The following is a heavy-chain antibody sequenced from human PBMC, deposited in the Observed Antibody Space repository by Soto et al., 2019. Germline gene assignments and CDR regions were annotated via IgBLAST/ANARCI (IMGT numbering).Heavy chain of an antibody. Sequence: QLQLQESGPGLVKPSETLSLTCTVSGGSISSSSYYWGWIRQPPGKGLEWIGSIYYSGSTYYNPSLKSRVTISVDTSKDHFSPKLSSVTAADTAVYYCARHRVGYSSGWYTPHFDYWGQGTLVTVSS. CDR3: ARHRVGYSSGWYTPHFDY. V-gene: IGHV4-39*01. CDR2: IYYSGST. D-gene: IGHD6-19*01. J-gene: IGHJ4*02. CDR1: GGSISSSSYY.